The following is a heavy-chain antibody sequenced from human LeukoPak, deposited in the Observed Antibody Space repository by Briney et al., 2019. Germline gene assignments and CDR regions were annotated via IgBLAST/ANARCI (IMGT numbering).Heavy chain of an antibody. CDR3: ARVGLKGNY. J-gene: IGHJ4*02. D-gene: IGHD3/OR15-3a*01. CDR1: GGSFSGYY. CDR2: INHSGST. Sequence: ETLSLTCAVYGGSFSGYYWSWIRQPPGKGLEWIGEINHSGSTNYNPSLKSRATISVDTSKNQFSLKLSSVTAADTAVYYCARVGLKGNYWGQGTLVTVSS. V-gene: IGHV4-34*01.